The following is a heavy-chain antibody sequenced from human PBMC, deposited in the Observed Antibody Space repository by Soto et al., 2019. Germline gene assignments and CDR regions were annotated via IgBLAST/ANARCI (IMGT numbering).Heavy chain of an antibody. V-gene: IGHV3-23*01. Sequence: PGGSLRLSCAASGFTFSSYAMSWVRQAPGKGLEWVSSISGSGGSTYYADSVKGRFTISRDNAKNSLYLQMNSLRAEDTAVYYCARDAGGDYDFWSGYSNYYMDVWGKGATVTVSS. CDR2: ISGSGGST. D-gene: IGHD3-3*01. J-gene: IGHJ6*03. CDR3: ARDAGGDYDFWSGYSNYYMDV. CDR1: GFTFSSYA.